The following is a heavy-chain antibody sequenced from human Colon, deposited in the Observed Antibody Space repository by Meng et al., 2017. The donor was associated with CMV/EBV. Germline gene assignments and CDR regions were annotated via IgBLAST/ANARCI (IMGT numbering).Heavy chain of an antibody. V-gene: IGHV3-30*04. D-gene: IGHD6-13*01. CDR3: AKDPKTGYSSSSYLGYFDS. CDR2: ISYDGSNK. J-gene: IGHJ4*02. CDR1: GFTFSSYA. Sequence: GESLKISCAASGFTFSSYAMHWVRQAPGKGLEWVAVISYDGSNKYYADSVKGRFTISRDNTKNTLYLQMRSLRDEDTAVYYCAKDPKTGYSSSSYLGYFDSWGQGTLVTVSS.